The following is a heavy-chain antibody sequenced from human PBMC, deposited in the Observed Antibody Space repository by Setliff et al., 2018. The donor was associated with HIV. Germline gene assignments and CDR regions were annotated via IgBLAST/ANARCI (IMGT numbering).Heavy chain of an antibody. Sequence: KASETLSLTCTVSGGSVTSGNFYWSWIRQPAGKGLEWIGRIHTSGSTNYNPSLKSRVTISLDTSKNQFSLKLSSVTAADTAVYYCASDRYDSTSYYWYFDLWGRGTLVTVSS. CDR1: GGSVTSGNFY. D-gene: IGHD3-22*01. CDR3: ASDRYDSTSYYWYFDL. CDR2: IHTSGST. V-gene: IGHV4-61*02. J-gene: IGHJ2*01.